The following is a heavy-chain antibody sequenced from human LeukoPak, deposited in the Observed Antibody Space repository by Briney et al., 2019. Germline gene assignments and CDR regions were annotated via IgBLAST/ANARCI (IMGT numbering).Heavy chain of an antibody. CDR1: GFTFSSYS. J-gene: IGHJ4*02. D-gene: IGHD2-8*01. V-gene: IGHV3-48*01. CDR3: ARSDRTYVYYY. Sequence: GGSLRLSCAASGFTFSSYSMNWVRQAPGKGLEWVSYISSTSSTIYYADSVKGRFTISRDNAKNSLYLQMNSLRAEDTAVYYCARSDRTYVYYYWGQGTLVTVSS. CDR2: ISSTSSTI.